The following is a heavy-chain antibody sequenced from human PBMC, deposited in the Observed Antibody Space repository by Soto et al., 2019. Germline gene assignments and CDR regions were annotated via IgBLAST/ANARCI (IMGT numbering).Heavy chain of an antibody. D-gene: IGHD1-1*01. V-gene: IGHV4-59*08. CDR1: GCCISSYY. CDR3: ARQSTSKLLPTTSPWAYYYYMDV. CDR2: IYYSGST. J-gene: IGHJ6*03. Sequence: NPSDSLSLTCTVSGCCISSYYWSWIRQPPGKGLEWIGYIYYSGSTNYNPSLKSRVTISVDTSKNQFSLKLSSVTAADTAVYYCARQSTSKLLPTTSPWAYYYYMDVWGKGTTVTVSS.